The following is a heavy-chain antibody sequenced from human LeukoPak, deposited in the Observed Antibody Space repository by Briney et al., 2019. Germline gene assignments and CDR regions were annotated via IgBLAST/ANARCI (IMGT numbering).Heavy chain of an antibody. CDR1: GFTFSSYA. V-gene: IGHV3-23*01. CDR2: ISGSGGST. J-gene: IGHJ4*02. CDR3: AKSPSDSSGYYYGY. Sequence: GGSLRLSCAASGFTFSSYAMSWVRQAPGKGLEWVSAISGSGGSTYYADSVKGRFTISRDNSKNTLYLQMNSLRAEDTAVYYCAKSPSDSSGYYYGYWAQGTLVTVSS. D-gene: IGHD3-22*01.